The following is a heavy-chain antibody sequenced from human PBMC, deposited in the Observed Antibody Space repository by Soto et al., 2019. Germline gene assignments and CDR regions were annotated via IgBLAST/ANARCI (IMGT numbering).Heavy chain of an antibody. J-gene: IGHJ4*02. Sequence: ASAYSVVNATMSWVRQAPGKGLEWVSSISGIGATIHYADSVKGRFTISRDNSKNTPYLQMNSLRAEDTAVYYCAKGTFLDYFDYWGQGALVTGSS. D-gene: IGHD3-16*01. CDR2: ISGIGATI. CDR1: AYSVVNAT. CDR3: AKGTFLDYFDY. V-gene: IGHV3-23*01.